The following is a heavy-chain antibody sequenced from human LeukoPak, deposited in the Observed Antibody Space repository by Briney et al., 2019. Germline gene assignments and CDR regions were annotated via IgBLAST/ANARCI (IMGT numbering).Heavy chain of an antibody. CDR3: ARGGGLYFGDLFSAGYMDV. Sequence: SETLSLTCTVSGGSISRPYWSWIRQPPGEGLEWIGYVYSDGRTNFNPSLKSRVTISIDASKSQFPRRLTSVTAADAAVYYCARGGGLYFGDLFSAGYMDVWGKGTTVTVSS. V-gene: IGHV4-59*11. D-gene: IGHD3-10*01. J-gene: IGHJ6*03. CDR2: VYSDGRT. CDR1: GGSISRPY.